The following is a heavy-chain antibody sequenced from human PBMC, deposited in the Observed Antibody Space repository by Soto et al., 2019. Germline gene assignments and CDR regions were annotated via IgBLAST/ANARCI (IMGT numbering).Heavy chain of an antibody. D-gene: IGHD5-12*01. CDR1: GGSISSYY. CDR3: ARHMGVATISHFDY. J-gene: IGHJ4*02. CDR2: IYYSGST. Sequence: PSETLSLTCTVSGGSISSYYWSWIRQPPGKGLEWIGYIYYSGSTNYNPSLKSRVTISVDTSKNQFSLKLSSVTAADTAVYYCARHMGVATISHFDYWGQGTLVTVSS. V-gene: IGHV4-59*08.